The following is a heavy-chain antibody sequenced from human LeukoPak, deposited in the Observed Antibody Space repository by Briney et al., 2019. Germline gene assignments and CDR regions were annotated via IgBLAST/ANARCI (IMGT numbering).Heavy chain of an antibody. D-gene: IGHD6-19*01. V-gene: IGHV1-69*04. CDR1: GYTFTSYG. J-gene: IGHJ6*02. CDR2: IIPILGIA. Sequence: SVKVSCKASGYTFTSYGISWVRQAPGQGLEWMGRIIPILGIANYAQKFQGRVTITADKSTSTAYMELSSLRSEDTAVYYCATPCYSSPYYGMDVWGQGTTVTVSS. CDR3: ATPCYSSPYYGMDV.